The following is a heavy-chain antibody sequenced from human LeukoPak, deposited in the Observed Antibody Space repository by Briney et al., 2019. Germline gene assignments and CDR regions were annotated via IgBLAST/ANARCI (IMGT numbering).Heavy chain of an antibody. CDR2: IYPGDSDT. J-gene: IGHJ4*02. D-gene: IGHD5-12*01. V-gene: IGHV5-51*01. Sequence: GESLKISCKGSGYSSTSYWIGWVRQMPGKGLEWMGIIYPGDSDTRYSPSFQGQVTISADKSISTAYLQWSSLKASDTAIYYCVRRDTSGYYGYYFDYWGQGTLVTVSS. CDR1: GYSSTSYW. CDR3: VRRDTSGYYGYYFDY.